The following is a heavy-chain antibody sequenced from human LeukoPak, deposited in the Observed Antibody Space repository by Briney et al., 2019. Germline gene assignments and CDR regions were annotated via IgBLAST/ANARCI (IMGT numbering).Heavy chain of an antibody. CDR2: ISSSSYI. V-gene: IGHV3-21*01. CDR3: ARDGGVTTSGGFDY. Sequence: PGGSLRLSCAASGFTFSSYSMNWVRQAPGKGLEWVSSISSSSYIYYADSVKGRFTISRDNAKNSLYLQMNSLRAEDTAVYYCARDGGVTTSGGFDYWGQGTPVTVSS. D-gene: IGHD4-17*01. CDR1: GFTFSSYS. J-gene: IGHJ4*02.